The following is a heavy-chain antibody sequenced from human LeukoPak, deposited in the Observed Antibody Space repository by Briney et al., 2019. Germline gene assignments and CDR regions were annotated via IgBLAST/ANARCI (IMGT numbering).Heavy chain of an antibody. CDR1: GYTFSSYG. J-gene: IGHJ5*02. Sequence: SVKVSCKASGYTFSSYGINWVRQAPGQGLEWMGGIIPIFGTANYAQKFQGRVTITADESTSTAYMELSSLRSEDTAVYYCARDDSSGSAFDPWGQGTLVTVSS. D-gene: IGHD6-19*01. CDR2: IIPIFGTA. V-gene: IGHV1-69*13. CDR3: ARDDSSGSAFDP.